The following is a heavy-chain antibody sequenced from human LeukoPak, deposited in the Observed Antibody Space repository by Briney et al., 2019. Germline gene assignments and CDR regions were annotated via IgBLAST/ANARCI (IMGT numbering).Heavy chain of an antibody. J-gene: IGHJ5*02. CDR3: ARGQQWFDP. V-gene: IGHV4-61*08. CDR1: GGSISSGGYY. Sequence: SETLSLTCTVSGGSISSGGYYWSWIRQPPGKGLEWIGYISSSGTTKCNPSLKSRLTISVDTSKNQFSLKLTSVTAADTAVYYCARGQQWFDPWGQGTLVTVSS. D-gene: IGHD6-13*01. CDR2: ISSSGTT.